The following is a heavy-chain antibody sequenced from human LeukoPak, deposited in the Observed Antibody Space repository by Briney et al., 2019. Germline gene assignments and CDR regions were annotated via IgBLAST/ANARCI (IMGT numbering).Heavy chain of an antibody. CDR3: ARTAYSDFWSGYYYYYYYMDV. D-gene: IGHD3-3*01. V-gene: IGHV1-69*02. Sequence: ASVKVSCKASGGTFSSYTISWVRQAPGQGLEWMGRIIPILGIANYAQKFQGRVTITADISTSTAYMELSRLRSEDTAVYYCARTAYSDFWSGYYYYYYYMDVWGKGTTVTVSS. CDR2: IIPILGIA. J-gene: IGHJ6*03. CDR1: GGTFSSYT.